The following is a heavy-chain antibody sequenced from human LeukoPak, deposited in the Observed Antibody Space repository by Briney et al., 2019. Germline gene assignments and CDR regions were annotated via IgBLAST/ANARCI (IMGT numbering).Heavy chain of an antibody. CDR1: GFTFSSFA. D-gene: IGHD3-22*01. Sequence: GGSLCLSCAASGFTFSSFAMPWVRQAPGKGLEYFSAISSTGGITYYANSVTGRFTISRENSKNTPYLQMGSLRAEDMAVYYCARVSESYYYDSSGPMRSIDYWGQGNLVTVSS. J-gene: IGHJ4*02. CDR3: ARVSESYYYDSSGPMRSIDY. V-gene: IGHV3-64*01. CDR2: ISSTGGIT.